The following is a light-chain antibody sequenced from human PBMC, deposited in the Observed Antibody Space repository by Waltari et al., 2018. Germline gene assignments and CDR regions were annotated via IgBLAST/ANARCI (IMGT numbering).Light chain of an antibody. CDR3: QSYDSSLSASAV. CDR2: GNS. V-gene: IGLV1-40*01. Sequence: SVLPQPPSASPAPGQRVTFPCTWCNSTIGAGYDVHWHQQLPGTAPELLIYGNSKRPSGVPDRFSGSKSGTSASLAITGLQAEDEADYYCQSYDSSLSASAVFGGGTQLNVL. J-gene: IGLJ7*01. CDR1: NSTIGAGYD.